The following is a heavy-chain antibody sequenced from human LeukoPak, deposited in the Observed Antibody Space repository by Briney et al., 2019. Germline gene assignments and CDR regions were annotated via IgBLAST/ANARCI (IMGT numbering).Heavy chain of an antibody. D-gene: IGHD3-22*01. V-gene: IGHV3-30*02. Sequence: GGSLRLSCAASGFTFSSYGMHWVRQAPGKGLEWVAFIRYDGSNKYYADSVKGRFTISRDNSKNTLYLQMNSLRAEDTAVYYCAKGDPYYYDSSGIGYWGQGTLVTVSS. CDR3: AKGDPYYYDSSGIGY. CDR1: GFTFSSYG. J-gene: IGHJ4*02. CDR2: IRYDGSNK.